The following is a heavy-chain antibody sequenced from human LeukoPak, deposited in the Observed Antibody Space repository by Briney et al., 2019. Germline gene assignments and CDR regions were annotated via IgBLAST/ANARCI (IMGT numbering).Heavy chain of an antibody. CDR1: GLTFSSYA. CDR2: ISGSGGST. Sequence: PGGSLRLSCAASGLTFSSYAMNWVRQAPGKGLEWVSAISGSGGSTYYADSVKGRFTISRDNSDNTLYLQMNSLRVEDTAVYYWAKYSGGSYLTLRSDYWGQGTLVTVSS. J-gene: IGHJ4*02. V-gene: IGHV3-23*01. D-gene: IGHD1-26*01. CDR3: AKYSGGSYLTLRSDY.